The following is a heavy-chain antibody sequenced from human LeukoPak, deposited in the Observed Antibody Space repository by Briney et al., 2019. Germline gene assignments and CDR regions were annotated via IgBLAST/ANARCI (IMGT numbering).Heavy chain of an antibody. CDR2: ISYDGSNK. D-gene: IGHD6-13*01. CDR1: GFTVSSNY. Sequence: PGGSLRLSCAASGFTVSSNYMSWVRQAPGKGLEWVAVISYDGSNKYYADSVKGRFTISRDNSKNTLYLQMNSLRAEDTAVYYCAKDYDEQQLAPFGYWGQGTLVTVSS. V-gene: IGHV3-30*18. CDR3: AKDYDEQQLAPFGY. J-gene: IGHJ4*02.